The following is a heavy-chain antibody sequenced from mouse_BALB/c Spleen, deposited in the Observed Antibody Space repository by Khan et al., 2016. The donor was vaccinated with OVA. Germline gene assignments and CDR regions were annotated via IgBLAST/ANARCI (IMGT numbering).Heavy chain of an antibody. CDR2: ISCYNGST. CDR3: ARGDYYGSSSFAY. CDR1: GYSFTGYY. J-gene: IGHJ3*01. Sequence: LVKTGASVKISCKASGYSFTGYYMHWVKQSHGKSLEWIGYISCYNGSTTYNQKFKGKATFTVDTSSSTVYMQFNSLTSEDSAGYYGARGDYYGSSSFAYWGQGTLVTVSA. V-gene: IGHV1S34*01. D-gene: IGHD1-1*01.